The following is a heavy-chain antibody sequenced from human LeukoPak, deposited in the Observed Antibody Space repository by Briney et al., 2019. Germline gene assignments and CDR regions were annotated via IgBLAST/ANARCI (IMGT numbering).Heavy chain of an antibody. CDR2: IWNSGST. J-gene: IGHJ5*02. V-gene: IGHV4-31*03. CDR1: GDSISSRTYY. Sequence: PSETLSLTCSVSGDSISSRTYYWTWIRQHPEKDLEWIGYIWNSGSTNYNPALKRRVTISVDTSKNQFSLKLPSVTTADTAIYYCARDVSAMFPNGFDPWGQGILVIVSS. D-gene: IGHD3-10*02. CDR3: ARDVSAMFPNGFDP.